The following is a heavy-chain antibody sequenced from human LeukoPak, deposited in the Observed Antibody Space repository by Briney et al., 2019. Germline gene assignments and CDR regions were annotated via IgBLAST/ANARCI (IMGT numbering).Heavy chain of an antibody. CDR2: IRYDGSNK. J-gene: IGHJ6*03. CDR3: AKLERPPGRYDYYYYMDV. CDR1: GFTFSSYG. Sequence: GGSLRLSCAASGFTFSSYGMHWVRQAPGKGLEWVAFIRYDGSNKYYADSVKGRFTISRDNSKNTLYLQMNSLRAEDTAVYYCAKLERPPGRYDYYYYMDVWGKGTTVTVSS. V-gene: IGHV3-30*02. D-gene: IGHD1-1*01.